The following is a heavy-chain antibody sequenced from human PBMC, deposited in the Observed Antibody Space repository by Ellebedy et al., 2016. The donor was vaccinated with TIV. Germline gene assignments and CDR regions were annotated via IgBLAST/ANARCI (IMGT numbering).Heavy chain of an antibody. J-gene: IGHJ3*02. CDR2: IKQDGSEK. V-gene: IGHV3-7*01. Sequence: PGGSLRLSCAASGFTFSRYWMSWVRQAPGKGLEWVANIKQDGSEKYYVDSVKGRFTISRDNAKNSLYLQMNSLRAEDTAVYYCARSGSYYDAFDIWGQGTMVTVS. CDR1: GFTFSRYW. D-gene: IGHD1-26*01. CDR3: ARSGSYYDAFDI.